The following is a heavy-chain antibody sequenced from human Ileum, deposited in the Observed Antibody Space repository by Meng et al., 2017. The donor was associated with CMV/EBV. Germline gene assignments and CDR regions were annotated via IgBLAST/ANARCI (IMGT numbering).Heavy chain of an antibody. Sequence: VQLQESGPGLVKPYQTLSLTCTVSGASVSGGTYSWNWIRQPAGKGLEWIGRIYTTGTTNYNPSLKSRVIISSDTSNNQFSLELTSVTAADTAVYYCARGANGFNLGFFDSWGQGSLVTVSS. CDR2: IYTTGTT. V-gene: IGHV4-61*02. J-gene: IGHJ4*02. D-gene: IGHD5-24*01. CDR1: GASVSGGTYS. CDR3: ARGANGFNLGFFDS.